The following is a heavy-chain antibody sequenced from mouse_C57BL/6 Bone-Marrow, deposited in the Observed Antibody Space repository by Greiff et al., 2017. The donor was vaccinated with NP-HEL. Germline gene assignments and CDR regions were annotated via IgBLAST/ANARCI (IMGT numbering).Heavy chain of an antibody. J-gene: IGHJ3*01. CDR2: INPNNGGT. V-gene: IGHV1-26*01. CDR1: GYTFTDYY. CDR3: AREGNWCAY. D-gene: IGHD2-1*01. Sequence: EVQLQQSGPELVKPGASVKISCKASGYTFTDYYMNWVKQSHGKSLEWIGDINPNNGGTSYNQKFKGKATLTVDKSSSTAYMELRSLTSEDSAVYYCAREGNWCAYWGQGTLVTVSA.